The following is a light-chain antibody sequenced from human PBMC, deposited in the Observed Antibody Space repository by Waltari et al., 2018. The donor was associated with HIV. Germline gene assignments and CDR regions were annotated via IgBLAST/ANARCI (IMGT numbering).Light chain of an antibody. V-gene: IGKV2D-29*01. J-gene: IGKJ4*01. Sequence: DLVMTQTPLSLSVTPGQSATLSCNASRSLLKSDGKTYLFWYLQRSGQAPHLLIYEVSNRFSGVSDRFTGSGSGTDFTLEIRRVEAGDVGVYYCMQSIDLPPTFGGGTKVEI. CDR3: MQSIDLPPT. CDR2: EVS. CDR1: RSLLKSDGKTY.